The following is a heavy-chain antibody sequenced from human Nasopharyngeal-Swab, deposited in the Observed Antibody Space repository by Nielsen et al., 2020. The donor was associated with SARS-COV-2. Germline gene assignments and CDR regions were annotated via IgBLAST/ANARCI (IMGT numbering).Heavy chain of an antibody. V-gene: IGHV3-30*18. J-gene: IGHJ4*02. Sequence: RQCPGKGLEWVAVISYDGSNKYYADSVKGRFTISRDNSKNTLYLQMNSLRAEDTAVYYCAKDKKARGDSSSWTTDYWGQGTLVTVSS. D-gene: IGHD6-13*01. CDR3: AKDKKARGDSSSWTTDY. CDR2: ISYDGSNK.